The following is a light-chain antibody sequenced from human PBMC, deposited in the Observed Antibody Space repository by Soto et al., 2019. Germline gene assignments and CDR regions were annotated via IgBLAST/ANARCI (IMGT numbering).Light chain of an antibody. Sequence: QSVLTQPASVSGFPGQSITISCTGTSSDVGNYNSVSWYQEHPGKAPKVIIYEVTQRPSGVSNRFSGSKSGNTAALITAGLQPENEAEYSGWSYLRDNSFVFGTETKGTAL. CDR2: EVT. CDR3: WSYLRDNSFV. V-gene: IGLV2-23*02. CDR1: SSDVGNYNS. J-gene: IGLJ1*01.